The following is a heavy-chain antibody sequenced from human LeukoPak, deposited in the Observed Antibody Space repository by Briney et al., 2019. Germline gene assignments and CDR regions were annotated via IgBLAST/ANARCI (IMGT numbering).Heavy chain of an antibody. Sequence: SETLSLTCSVSGGSITSSSYYWGWIRQPPGKGLEWIGSIYYSGSTYYNPSLKSRVTISVDTSKNQFSLKLSSVTAADTAVYYCARWYYYDSSGYYSPYYFDYWGQGTLVTVSS. V-gene: IGHV4-39*07. D-gene: IGHD3-22*01. J-gene: IGHJ4*02. CDR1: GGSITSSSYY. CDR2: IYYSGST. CDR3: ARWYYYDSSGYYSPYYFDY.